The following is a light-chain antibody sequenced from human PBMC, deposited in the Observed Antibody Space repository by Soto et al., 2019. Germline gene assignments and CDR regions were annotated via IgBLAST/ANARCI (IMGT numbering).Light chain of an antibody. J-gene: IGKJ1*01. Sequence: EIVLTQSPATLSLSPGERATLSCRASQSVSSYLAWYQQKPGQAPRLLIYDASNRATGIPARFSGRGSGTDFTLTISSLEPEDFAVYYCQQRSNWPWTFGRGTKVEIK. CDR1: QSVSSY. CDR3: QQRSNWPWT. V-gene: IGKV3-11*01. CDR2: DAS.